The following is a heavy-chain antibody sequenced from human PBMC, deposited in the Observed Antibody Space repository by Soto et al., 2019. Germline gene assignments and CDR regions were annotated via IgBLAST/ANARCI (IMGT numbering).Heavy chain of an antibody. D-gene: IGHD2-15*01. CDR2: ISYSGSP. Sequence: QLQLQESGPGLAKPSETLSLTCTVSGGSISSESYFWGWVRQPSGKGLEWVGTISYSGSPFFNPSLKGRATLSVDTSKNQFSLRLSAVTAADSAVYICAALLGHCSGGTCFFRWFDPWGQGSLVTVSS. J-gene: IGHJ5*02. CDR1: GGSISSESYF. V-gene: IGHV4-39*01. CDR3: AALLGHCSGGTCFFRWFDP.